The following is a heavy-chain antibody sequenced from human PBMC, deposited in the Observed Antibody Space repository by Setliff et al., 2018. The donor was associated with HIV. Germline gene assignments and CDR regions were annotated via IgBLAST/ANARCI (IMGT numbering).Heavy chain of an antibody. V-gene: IGHV3-30*02. CDR3: VKDYVARRSYTYGYDY. D-gene: IGHD5-18*01. CDR1: GFTFSDYG. CDR2: IWYDGSNK. Sequence: GGSLRLSCAASGFTFSDYGMHWVRQAPGKGLEWVAMIWYDGSNKYYEDSVKGRFTIARDNSKNTVHLQMKSLRGEDKAMYYCVKDYVARRSYTYGYDYWGQGTLVTVSS. J-gene: IGHJ4*02.